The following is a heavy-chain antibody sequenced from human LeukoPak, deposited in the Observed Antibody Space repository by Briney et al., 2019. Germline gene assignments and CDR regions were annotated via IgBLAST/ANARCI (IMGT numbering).Heavy chain of an antibody. CDR3: ARTRDNYYDASPNAFDV. D-gene: IGHD3-22*01. Sequence: GSLRLSCATSGFIFSTYNMNWVRQAPGKGLEWIGSIYYSGRTYYNPSLKSRVTISVDTSNNQFSLKLASVTAADTAMYYCARTRDNYYDASPNAFDVWGQGTMVTVSS. CDR1: GFIFSTYN. CDR2: IYYSGRT. J-gene: IGHJ3*01. V-gene: IGHV4-38-2*01.